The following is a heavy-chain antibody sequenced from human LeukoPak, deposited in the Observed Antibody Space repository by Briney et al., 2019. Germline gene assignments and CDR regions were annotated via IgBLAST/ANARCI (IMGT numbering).Heavy chain of an antibody. J-gene: IGHJ1*01. CDR2: ISYDGSNK. D-gene: IGHD6-13*01. CDR3: AKDSFFGDAPIAAAGTRYFQH. CDR1: GFTFSSYS. V-gene: IGHV3-30*18. Sequence: PGGSLRLSCVGSGFTFSSYSMNWVRQAPGKGLEWVAVISYDGSNKYYADSVKGRFTISRDNSKNTLYLQMNSLRAEDTAVYYCAKDSFFGDAPIAAAGTRYFQHWGQGTLVTVSS.